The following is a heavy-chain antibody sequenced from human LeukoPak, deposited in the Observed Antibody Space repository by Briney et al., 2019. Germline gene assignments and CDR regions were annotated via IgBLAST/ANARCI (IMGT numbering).Heavy chain of an antibody. Sequence: SQTLSLTCTVSGGSISSGGYYWSWIRQHPGKGLEWIGYIYYSGSTYYNPSLKSRVTISVDASKNQFSLKLSSVTAADTAVYYCARGAAARAPFDYWGQGTLVTVSS. CDR1: GGSISSGGYY. CDR3: ARGAAARAPFDY. CDR2: IYYSGST. D-gene: IGHD2-2*01. J-gene: IGHJ4*02. V-gene: IGHV4-31*03.